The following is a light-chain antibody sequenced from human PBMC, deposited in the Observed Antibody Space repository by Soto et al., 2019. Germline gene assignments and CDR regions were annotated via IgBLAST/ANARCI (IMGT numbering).Light chain of an antibody. V-gene: IGKV1-17*01. CDR2: TTS. CDR1: QNINNF. CDR3: QQLDNYPRT. Sequence: DIQMTQSPSSLSASVGDRVTITCRASQNINNFLNWYQQKSGRVPKLLIYTTSNLQSGVPSRFSGSGSGTEFTLTISSLQPEDFATYYCQQLDNYPRTFGQGTKVEIK. J-gene: IGKJ1*01.